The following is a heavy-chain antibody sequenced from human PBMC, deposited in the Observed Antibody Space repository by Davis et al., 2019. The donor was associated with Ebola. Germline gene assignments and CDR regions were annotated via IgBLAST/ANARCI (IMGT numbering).Heavy chain of an antibody. CDR1: GYTFTGYY. V-gene: IGHV1-2*02. CDR2: INPNSGGT. CDR3: ARGRGHYEYSGGDY. J-gene: IGHJ4*02. Sequence: ASVKVSCKASGYTFTGYYIHWVRQAPGQGLEWMGWINPNSGGTNYAQKFQGRVTMTRDTSTRTVYMELSSLRSEDTAVYYCARGRGHYEYSGGDYWGQGTLVTVSS. D-gene: IGHD2-21*01.